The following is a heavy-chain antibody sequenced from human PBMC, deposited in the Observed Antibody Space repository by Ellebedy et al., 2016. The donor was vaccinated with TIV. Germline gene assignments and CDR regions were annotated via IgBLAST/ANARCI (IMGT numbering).Heavy chain of an antibody. CDR3: ARAGSGGWEAYFDL. J-gene: IGHJ2*01. Sequence: PGGSLRLSCAPSRFTFSNYWMHRVPQAPGKGPVWVSRISIDGSSTSYADSEKGRFTICRDNAKNTLYLQMNSLRAEDTAVYYCARAGSGGWEAYFDLWGRGTLVTVSS. V-gene: IGHV3-74*01. CDR2: ISIDGSST. CDR1: RFTFSNYW. D-gene: IGHD6-19*01.